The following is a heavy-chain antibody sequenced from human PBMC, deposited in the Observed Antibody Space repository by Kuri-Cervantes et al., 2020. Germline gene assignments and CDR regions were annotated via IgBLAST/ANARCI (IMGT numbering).Heavy chain of an antibody. V-gene: IGHV3-11*01. J-gene: IGHJ2*01. CDR2: ISSSGSTI. Sequence: LSLTCTVSGGSIRSRTPYWGWIRQPPGKGLEWVSYISSSGSTIYYADSVKGRFTISRDNAKNSLYLQMNSLGAEDTAMYYCARVNNWNYDNWYFDLWGRGTLVTVSS. CDR1: GGSIRSRTPY. D-gene: IGHD1-7*01. CDR3: ARVNNWNYDNWYFDL.